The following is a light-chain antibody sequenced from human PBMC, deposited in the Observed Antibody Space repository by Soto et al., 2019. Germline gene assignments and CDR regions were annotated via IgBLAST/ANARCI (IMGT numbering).Light chain of an antibody. Sequence: QSVLPQPPSASGTPGQRVTISCSGSNSNIGGNSVNWYQQVPGTAPKLLIYSNNQRPSGVPERFSGSKSGISASLAISGRQSEDEADYYCGTWDDSLNGPIFGGGTKLTVL. CDR2: SNN. CDR3: GTWDDSLNGPI. J-gene: IGLJ2*01. CDR1: NSNIGGNS. V-gene: IGLV1-44*01.